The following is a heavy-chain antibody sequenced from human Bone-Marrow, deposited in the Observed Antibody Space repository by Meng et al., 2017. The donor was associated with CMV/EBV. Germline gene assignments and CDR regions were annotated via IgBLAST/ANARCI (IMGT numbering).Heavy chain of an antibody. CDR1: GFTFSNYW. J-gene: IGHJ6*02. V-gene: IGHV3-74*01. CDR2: TNSDGSNI. D-gene: IGHD2-2*01. CDR3: ARQKVPGYCSSTSCHGYYYYGMDV. Sequence: GGSLRLSCAVSGFTFSNYWMHWVRQAPGKGLVWVSRTNSDGSNIIYADSVKGRFTISRDNAKNSLYLQMNSLRAEDTAVYYCARQKVPGYCSSTSCHGYYYYGMDVWGQGTTVTVSS.